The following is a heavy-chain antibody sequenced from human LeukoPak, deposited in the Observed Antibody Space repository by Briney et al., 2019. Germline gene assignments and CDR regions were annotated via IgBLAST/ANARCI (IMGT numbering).Heavy chain of an antibody. J-gene: IGHJ4*02. Sequence: GGSLRLSCSASGFSLASYAMSWVRQAPGKGLEWVSTVSGSGATPYYADSVKGRFTISRDNSKSTLYLQMNSLRAEDTALYYCAKETCSGAKCHSYEDYWGPGTLVTVSS. CDR1: GFSLASYA. CDR3: AKETCSGAKCHSYEDY. CDR2: VSGSGATP. D-gene: IGHD2-15*01. V-gene: IGHV3-23*01.